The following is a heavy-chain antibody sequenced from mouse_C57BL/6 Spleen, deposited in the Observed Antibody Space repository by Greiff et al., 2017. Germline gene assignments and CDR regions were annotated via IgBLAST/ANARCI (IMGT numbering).Heavy chain of an antibody. D-gene: IGHD1-1*01. Sequence: QVQLQQPGAELVRPGSSVKLSCKASGYTFTSYWMHWVKQRPIQGLEWIGNIDPSDSETHYNQKFKDKATLTVDKSSSTAYMQLSSLTSEDSAVYYCARENTTVVDFDYWGQGTTLTVSS. CDR3: ARENTTVVDFDY. CDR2: IDPSDSET. J-gene: IGHJ2*01. V-gene: IGHV1-52*01. CDR1: GYTFTSYW.